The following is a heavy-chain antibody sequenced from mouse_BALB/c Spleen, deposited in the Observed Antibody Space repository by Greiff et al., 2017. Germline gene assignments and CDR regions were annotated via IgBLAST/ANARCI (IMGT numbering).Heavy chain of an antibody. J-gene: IGHJ4*01. V-gene: IGHV14-3*02. D-gene: IGHD2-3*01. CDR2: IDPANGNT. CDR1: GFNIKDTY. Sequence: EVQLQQSGAELVKPGASVKLSCTASGFNIKDTYMHWVKQRPEQGLEWIGRIDPANGNTKYDPKFQGKATITADTSSNTAYLQLSSLTSEDTAVYYCARSCDCYYGGYYYAMDYWGQGTSVTVSS. CDR3: ARSCDCYYGGYYYAMDY.